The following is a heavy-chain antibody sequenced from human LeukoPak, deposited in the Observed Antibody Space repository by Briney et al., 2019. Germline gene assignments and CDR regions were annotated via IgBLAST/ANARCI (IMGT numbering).Heavy chain of an antibody. CDR1: GGSFSGNY. D-gene: IGHD2-2*01. V-gene: IGHV4-34*01. CDR2: INHSGST. Sequence: SETLSLTCAVYGGSFSGNYWSWIRQPPGKGLEWIGEINHSGSTNYNPSLKSRVTISVDTSKNQFSLKLSSVTAADTAVYYCARLGDIVVVPAALDGQTYYMDVWGKGTTVTVSS. CDR3: ARLGDIVVVPAALDGQTYYMDV. J-gene: IGHJ6*03.